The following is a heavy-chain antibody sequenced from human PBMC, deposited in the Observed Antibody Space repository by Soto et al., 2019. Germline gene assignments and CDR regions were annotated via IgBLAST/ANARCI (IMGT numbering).Heavy chain of an antibody. J-gene: IGHJ5*02. CDR3: AGDPDSHYNDSHASSYP. D-gene: IGHD4-4*01. Sequence: QVQLVQSGAEVTKPGSSVKVSYKASGGTFSTYTITWVRQAPGQGLEWMGRIIPIIGIINYAQKFQGRVTISADKFTGTAYMELTGLRSDDTAVYYCAGDPDSHYNDSHASSYPWGQGTLVTVSS. V-gene: IGHV1-69*08. CDR1: GGTFSTYT. CDR2: IIPIIGII.